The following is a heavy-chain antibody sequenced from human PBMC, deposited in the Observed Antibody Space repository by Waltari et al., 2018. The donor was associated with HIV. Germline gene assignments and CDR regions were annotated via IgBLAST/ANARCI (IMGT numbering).Heavy chain of an antibody. V-gene: IGHV3-30*01. D-gene: IGHD3-22*01. Sequence: QVQLVESGGGVVQPGRSLRLSCAASGFTFNTYAMYWVRQAPGKGLECVAVISYDGSNKYYAYSVKGRFTISRDNSKNTLYLQMNSLRAEDTAVYYCARDSSGYYYVGYGMDVWGQGTTVTVSS. J-gene: IGHJ6*02. CDR1: GFTFNTYA. CDR2: ISYDGSNK. CDR3: ARDSSGYYYVGYGMDV.